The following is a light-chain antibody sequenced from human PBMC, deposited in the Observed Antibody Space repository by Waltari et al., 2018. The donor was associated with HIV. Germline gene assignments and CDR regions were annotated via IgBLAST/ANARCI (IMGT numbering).Light chain of an antibody. V-gene: IGKV3-20*01. J-gene: IGKJ2*01. CDR1: QTISSNY. CDR3: QQYYTTPYT. CDR2: GAS. Sequence: EIVLTQSPGTLSLSPGERATLSCRVSQTISSNYLAWYQQKPGQAPRLLIYGASSRATGIPDRFSGSGSGTDFTLTITKLEPEDFAVYYCQQYYTTPYTFGQGTKLGIK.